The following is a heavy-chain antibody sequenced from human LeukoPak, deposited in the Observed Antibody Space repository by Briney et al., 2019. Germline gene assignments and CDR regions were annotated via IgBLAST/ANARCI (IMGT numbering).Heavy chain of an antibody. V-gene: IGHV1-18*01. CDR3: ARVGKAVRYFDWLRSFDY. Sequence: ASVKVSCKASGYTFTSYGISWVRQAPGQGLEWMGWISAYNGNTNYAQKLQGRVTMTTDTSTSTAYMELRSLGSDDTAVYYCARVGKAVRYFDWLRSFDYWGQGTLVTVSS. J-gene: IGHJ4*02. CDR1: GYTFTSYG. CDR2: ISAYNGNT. D-gene: IGHD3-9*01.